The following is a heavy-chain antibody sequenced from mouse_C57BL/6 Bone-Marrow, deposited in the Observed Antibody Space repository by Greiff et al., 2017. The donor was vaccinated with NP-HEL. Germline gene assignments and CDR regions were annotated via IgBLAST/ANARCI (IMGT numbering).Heavy chain of an antibody. CDR3: ARVPYYYGSRYFDY. CDR2: ISDGGSYT. Sequence: DVMLVESGGGLVKPGGSLKLSCAASGFTFSSYAMSWVRQTPEKRLEWVATISDGGSYTYYPDNVKGRFTISRDNAKNNLYLQMSHLKSEDTAMYYCARVPYYYGSRYFDYWGQGTTLTVSS. D-gene: IGHD1-1*01. J-gene: IGHJ2*01. V-gene: IGHV5-4*03. CDR1: GFTFSSYA.